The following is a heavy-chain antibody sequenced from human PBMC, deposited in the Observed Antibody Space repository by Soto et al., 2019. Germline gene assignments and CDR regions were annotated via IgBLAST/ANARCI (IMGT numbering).Heavy chain of an antibody. V-gene: IGHV1-8*01. Sequence: ASVKVSCKAYGYTFTIYDINWVLQATGQGLEWMGWMNPNSGNTGYAQKFQGRVTMTRNTSISTAYMELSSLRSEDTDVYYCARTTPRPGIAVCRKYYYYGMDVWGQGTTVTVSS. D-gene: IGHD6-19*01. J-gene: IGHJ6*02. CDR2: MNPNSGNT. CDR3: ARTTPRPGIAVCRKYYYYGMDV. CDR1: GYTFTIYD.